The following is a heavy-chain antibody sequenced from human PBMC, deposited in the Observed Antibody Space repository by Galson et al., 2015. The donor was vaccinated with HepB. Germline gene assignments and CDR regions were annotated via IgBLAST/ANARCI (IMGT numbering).Heavy chain of an antibody. CDR2: IYYSGST. V-gene: IGHV4-59*12. D-gene: IGHD1-1*01. Sequence: SETLSLTCTVSGGSISSYYWSWIRQPPGKGLEWIGYIYYSGSTNYNPSLKSRVTISVDTSENQFSLKLSSVTAADTAVYYCAREGLERRRGAFDIWGQGTMVTVSS. J-gene: IGHJ3*02. CDR1: GGSISSYY. CDR3: AREGLERRRGAFDI.